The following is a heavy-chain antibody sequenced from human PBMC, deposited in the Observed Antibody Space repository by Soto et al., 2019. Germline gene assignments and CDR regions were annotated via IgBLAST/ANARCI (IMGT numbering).Heavy chain of an antibody. CDR3: AKDLPDYYESSGSWPMVF. J-gene: IGHJ4*02. CDR2: ISGSGGST. D-gene: IGHD3-22*01. CDR1: GFTFSSYA. V-gene: IGHV3-23*01. Sequence: PGGSLRLSCAASGFTFSSYAMSWVRQAPGKGLEWVSAISGSGGSTYYADSVKGRFTISRDNSKNTLYLQMNSLRAEDTAVYYCAKDLPDYYESSGSWPMVFCGQGPLVTVSS.